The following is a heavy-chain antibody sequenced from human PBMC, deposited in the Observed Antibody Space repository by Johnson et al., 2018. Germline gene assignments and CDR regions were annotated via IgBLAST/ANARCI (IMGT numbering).Heavy chain of an antibody. Sequence: QVQLVQSGGGVVQPGRSLRLSCAASGFTFSSYGMHWVRQAPGKGLAWVAIISYDGSNKYYANSVKGRFTISRDNAKNSLYLQMNSLRAEDTALYHCAREFMSGAFDIWGQGTMVTVSS. CDR2: ISYDGSNK. CDR1: GFTFSSYG. D-gene: IGHD3-10*02. CDR3: AREFMSGAFDI. V-gene: IGHV3-30*03. J-gene: IGHJ3*02.